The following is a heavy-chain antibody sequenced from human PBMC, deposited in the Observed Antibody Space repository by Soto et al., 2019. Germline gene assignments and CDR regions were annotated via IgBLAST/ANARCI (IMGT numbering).Heavy chain of an antibody. CDR2: IIPILGIA. V-gene: IGHV1-69*02. CDR1: GGTFSSYN. CDR3: AYGSGSYPGREPVDP. Sequence: QVQLVQSGAEVKKPGSSVKVSCKASGGTFSSYNISWVRQAPVQGLEWMGRIIPILGIANYAQKFQGRVTITADKSTSTAYMELSSLRSEDTAVYYCAYGSGSYPGREPVDPWGQGTLVTVSS. J-gene: IGHJ5*02. D-gene: IGHD3-10*01.